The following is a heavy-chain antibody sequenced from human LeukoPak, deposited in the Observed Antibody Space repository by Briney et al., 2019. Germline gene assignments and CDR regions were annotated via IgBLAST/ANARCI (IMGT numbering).Heavy chain of an antibody. CDR2: IWYDGSNK. CDR1: GFTFSSYG. Sequence: GRSLRLSCAASGFTFSSYGMHWVRQAPGKGLEWVAVIWYDGSNKYYADSVKGRFTISRDNSKNTLYLQMNSLRAEDTAVYYCAREAYYEWGYCFDYWGQGTLVTVSS. J-gene: IGHJ4*02. CDR3: AREAYYEWGYCFDY. D-gene: IGHD3-22*01. V-gene: IGHV3-33*01.